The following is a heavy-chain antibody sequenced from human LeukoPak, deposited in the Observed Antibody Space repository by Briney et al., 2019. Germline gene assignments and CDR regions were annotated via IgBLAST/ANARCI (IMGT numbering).Heavy chain of an antibody. V-gene: IGHV3-30*18. CDR3: AKLTGYHPLDY. CDR1: GFTFSSYG. Sequence: GRSLRLSCAASGFTFSSYGMHWVRQAPGKGLEWVAVISYDGSNKYYADSVKGRFTISRDNSKSTLYLQMNSLRAEDTAVYYCAKLTGYHPLDYWGQGTLVTVSS. J-gene: IGHJ4*02. D-gene: IGHD3-9*01. CDR2: ISYDGSNK.